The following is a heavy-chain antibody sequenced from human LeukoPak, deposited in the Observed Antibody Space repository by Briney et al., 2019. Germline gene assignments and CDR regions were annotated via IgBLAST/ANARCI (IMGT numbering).Heavy chain of an antibody. J-gene: IGHJ3*02. D-gene: IGHD3-10*01. CDR1: GFVFSGSA. CDR3: TVLGGRDAFEN. Sequence: GGSLRLSCAASGFVFSGSAMHWVRQASGKGLEWVGRIRSKANGYTTAYAASVKGRFIISRDDSKNTAYLQMNGLKTEDTAVYYCTVLGGRDAFENWGQGTMVTVSS. CDR2: IRSKANGYTT. V-gene: IGHV3-73*01.